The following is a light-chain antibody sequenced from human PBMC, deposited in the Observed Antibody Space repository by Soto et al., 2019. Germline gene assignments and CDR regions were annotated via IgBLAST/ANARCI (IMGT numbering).Light chain of an antibody. V-gene: IGLV1-44*01. CDR2: SND. CDR1: SSNIGGNT. Sequence: QPVLTQPPSVSGTPGQRVIISCSGSSSNIGGNTVNWYQHLPGTAPKLLIHSNDQRPSGVPDRFSGSKSGTSASLAISGLQSEDEADYYCAAWDDSLNVYVFATGTKLTVL. CDR3: AAWDDSLNVYV. J-gene: IGLJ1*01.